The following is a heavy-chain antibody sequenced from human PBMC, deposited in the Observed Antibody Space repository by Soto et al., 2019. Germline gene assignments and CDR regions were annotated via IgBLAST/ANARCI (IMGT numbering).Heavy chain of an antibody. Sequence: EEQLVESGGGLVQPGGSLRLSCAASGFIFSNFWINWVRQAPGKGLEWVASINQDGSEKYYVDSVKGRFTISRDNAKNSLYLKMNSLRAEDTAVYYCAVLSIAAVVDFWGQGTLVTVSS. J-gene: IGHJ4*02. CDR2: INQDGSEK. CDR3: AVLSIAAVVDF. D-gene: IGHD6-25*01. V-gene: IGHV3-7*01. CDR1: GFIFSNFW.